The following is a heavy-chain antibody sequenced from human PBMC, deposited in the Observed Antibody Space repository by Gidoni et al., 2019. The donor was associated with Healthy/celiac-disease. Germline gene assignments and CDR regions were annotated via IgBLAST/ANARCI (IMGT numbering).Heavy chain of an antibody. CDR2: INPNSGGT. J-gene: IGHJ6*02. D-gene: IGHD2-2*01. V-gene: IGHV1-2*02. CDR1: GYTFTGYY. Sequence: QVQLVQSGAEVKKPGASVKVSCKASGYTFTGYYMHCVRQAPGQGLEWMGWINPNSGGTNYAQKFQGRVTMTRDTSISTAYMELSRLRSDDTAVYYCARDVYCSSTSCRHYYYYGMDVWGQGTTVTVSS. CDR3: ARDVYCSSTSCRHYYYYGMDV.